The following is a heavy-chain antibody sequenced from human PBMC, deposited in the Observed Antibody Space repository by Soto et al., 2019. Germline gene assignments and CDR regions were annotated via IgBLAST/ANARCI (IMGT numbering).Heavy chain of an antibody. CDR1: GYSFSNYG. D-gene: IGHD4-4*01. V-gene: IGHV1-18*01. CDR2: IGGHKGNT. J-gene: IGHJ4*02. Sequence: ASVKVSCKVSGYSFSNYGISWVRQAPGQGLEWMGWIGGHKGNTRYAQKFQGRVTMTIDTSTSTAYVELRSLRSDDTAVYFCARDHTDDYIPFHYWGQGTLVTVSS. CDR3: ARDHTDDYIPFHY.